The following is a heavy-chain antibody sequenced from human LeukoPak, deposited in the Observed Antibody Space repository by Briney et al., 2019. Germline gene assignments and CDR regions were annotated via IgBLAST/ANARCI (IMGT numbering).Heavy chain of an antibody. Sequence: PGGSLRLSCSASGFTFSTYAMHWVRQAPGKGLEWVSYISPSGSHTNYVDSVKGRFTISRDNAEKSVYLHMSSLRVEDTAVYYCARSLRRDCDSTSCWAAVDIWGQGTMVTVSS. CDR2: ISPSGSHT. V-gene: IGHV3-21*05. J-gene: IGHJ3*02. D-gene: IGHD2-2*01. CDR1: GFTFSTYA. CDR3: ARSLRRDCDSTSCWAAVDI.